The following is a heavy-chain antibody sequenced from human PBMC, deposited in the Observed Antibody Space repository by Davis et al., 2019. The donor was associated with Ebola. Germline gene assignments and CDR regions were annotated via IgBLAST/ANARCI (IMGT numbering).Heavy chain of an antibody. Sequence: PGGPLRPSCATPGFTFSSYWMHWVRQAPGKGLVWVSRINPDGSFTDYADSVKGRFSIPRDSTSNTLYLQMNGLRAEDTAVYYCARSSYQPDYWGQGTLVTVSS. V-gene: IGHV3-74*01. J-gene: IGHJ4*02. CDR3: ARSSYQPDY. D-gene: IGHD2-2*01. CDR2: INPDGSFT. CDR1: GFTFSSYW.